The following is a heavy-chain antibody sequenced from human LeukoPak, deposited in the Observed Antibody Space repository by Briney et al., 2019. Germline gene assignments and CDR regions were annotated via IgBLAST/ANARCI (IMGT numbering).Heavy chain of an antibody. J-gene: IGHJ4*02. CDR1: GYRFTSNW. D-gene: IGHD6-19*01. CDR2: IYPGDSDT. CDR3: ARVLGGYSSGWSAFDY. V-gene: IGHV5-51*01. Sequence: GESLKISCKGSGYRFTSNWVAWVRQMPGKGLEWMGIIYPGDSDTRYSPSFQGQVTISADKSISTAYLQWSSLKASDTAMFYCARVLGGYSSGWSAFDYWGRGTLVTVSS.